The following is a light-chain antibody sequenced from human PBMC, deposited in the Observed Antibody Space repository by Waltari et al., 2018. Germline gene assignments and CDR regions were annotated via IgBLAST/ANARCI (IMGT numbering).Light chain of an antibody. CDR3: QQSYNTPPMYT. J-gene: IGKJ2*01. Sequence: DIQMTQSPSSLSASVGARVTITCRASQKIYTYLNWYQQKAGKAPNLLISSVSTLQSGVPSRFSGSGSGTEFTLTINSLQPEDFATYFCQQSYNTPPMYTFGQGTKLELK. CDR2: SVS. CDR1: QKIYTY. V-gene: IGKV1-39*01.